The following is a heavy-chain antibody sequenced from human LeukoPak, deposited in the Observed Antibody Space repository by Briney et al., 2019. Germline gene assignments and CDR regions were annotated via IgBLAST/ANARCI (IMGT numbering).Heavy chain of an antibody. Sequence: GESLKISCKGSGYSFTSYWIGWVRQMPGKGLEWMGIIYPGDSDTRYSPSFQGQVTISADKSISTAYLQWSSLKASDTAMYYCARVPYSRSLYGEFDYLGQGTLVTVSS. CDR1: GYSFTSYW. CDR2: IYPGDSDT. CDR3: ARVPYSRSLYGEFDY. V-gene: IGHV5-51*01. J-gene: IGHJ4*02. D-gene: IGHD6-13*01.